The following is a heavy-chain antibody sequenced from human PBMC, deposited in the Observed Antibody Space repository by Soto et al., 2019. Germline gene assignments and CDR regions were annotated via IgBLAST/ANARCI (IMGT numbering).Heavy chain of an antibody. Sequence: QVQLVQSGAEVKKPGASVKVSCKASGYTFTSYDINWVRQATGQGLEWMGWMNPNSGNTGYAQKFKGGVTMTRKTSITTAYMELSSLGSQDTAVYYCAREIRYRYCSSTSCYVSGFDPWGQGTLVTVSS. V-gene: IGHV1-8*01. CDR2: MNPNSGNT. CDR1: GYTFTSYD. CDR3: AREIRYRYCSSTSCYVSGFDP. D-gene: IGHD2-2*01. J-gene: IGHJ5*02.